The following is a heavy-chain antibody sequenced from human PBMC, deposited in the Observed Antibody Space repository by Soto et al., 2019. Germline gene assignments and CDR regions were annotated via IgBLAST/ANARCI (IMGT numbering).Heavy chain of an antibody. J-gene: IGHJ6*02. Sequence: QVQLVQSGAEVKKPGASVTVSCKASGYTFTSYAMHWVRQAPGQRLEWMGWINAGNGNTKYSQKFQGRVTITRDTSASTAYMELSSLRSEDTAVYYCARERLRYCSGGSCYSVGMDVWGQGTTVTVSS. CDR2: INAGNGNT. V-gene: IGHV1-3*01. D-gene: IGHD2-15*01. CDR3: ARERLRYCSGGSCYSVGMDV. CDR1: GYTFTSYA.